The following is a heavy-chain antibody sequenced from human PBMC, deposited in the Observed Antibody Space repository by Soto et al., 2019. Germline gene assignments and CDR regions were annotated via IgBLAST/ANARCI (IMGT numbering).Heavy chain of an antibody. J-gene: IGHJ4*02. V-gene: IGHV3-23*01. CDR3: AKDSVDVVATGRGYFDS. D-gene: IGHD5-12*01. Sequence: VQLLQSGGGVVQPGGYLRLSCAASGFTFTYHAMSWVRQAPGKGLEWVSGLTGRGGNTFYADSVKGRFTISRDNTKNILYLEMNNLRAEDTALYFCAKDSVDVVATGRGYFDSWGQGTLVTVSP. CDR1: GFTFTYHA. CDR2: LTGRGGNT.